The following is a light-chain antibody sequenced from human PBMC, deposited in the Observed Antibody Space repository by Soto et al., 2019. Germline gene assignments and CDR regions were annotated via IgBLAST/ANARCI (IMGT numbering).Light chain of an antibody. CDR2: AAS. Sequence: DIQMTQSTSSLSASVGDRFTITFRASQTISRALNWYQQKPGKAPKLLIYAASYLETGVPSRFSGSGSGTGFTFTISSLQPEDFATYYCQQYESLPLTFGQGTRLEIK. V-gene: IGKV1-33*01. CDR3: QQYESLPLT. J-gene: IGKJ5*01. CDR1: QTISRA.